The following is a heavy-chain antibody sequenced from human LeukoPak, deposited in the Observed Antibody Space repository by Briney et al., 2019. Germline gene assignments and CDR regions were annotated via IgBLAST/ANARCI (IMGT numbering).Heavy chain of an antibody. CDR2: INHSGST. J-gene: IGHJ4*02. D-gene: IGHD3-22*01. V-gene: IGHV4-34*01. CDR1: GGSFSGYY. Sequence: PSETLSLTCAVYGGSFSGYYWSWIRQPPGKGLEWIGEINHSGSTNYNPSLKSRVTISVDTSKNQFSLKLSSVTAADTAVYYCARVHSSGYIRYYYFDYWGQGTLVTVSS. CDR3: ARVHSSGYIRYYYFDY.